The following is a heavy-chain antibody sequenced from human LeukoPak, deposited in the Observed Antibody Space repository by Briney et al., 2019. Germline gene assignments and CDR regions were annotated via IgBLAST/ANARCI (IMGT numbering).Heavy chain of an antibody. Sequence: PSETLSLTCTVSGGSISSSSYYWGWIRQPPGKGLEWIGSIYYSGSTYYNPSLKSRVTISVDTSKNQFSLKLSSVTAADTAVYYCARRRGYSYGYTFDYWGQGTLVTVSS. CDR1: GGSISSSSYY. J-gene: IGHJ4*02. CDR3: ARRRGYSYGYTFDY. V-gene: IGHV4-39*01. D-gene: IGHD5-18*01. CDR2: IYYSGST.